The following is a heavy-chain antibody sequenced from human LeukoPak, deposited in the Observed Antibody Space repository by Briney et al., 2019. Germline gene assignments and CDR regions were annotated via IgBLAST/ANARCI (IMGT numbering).Heavy chain of an antibody. CDR2: IFYNGST. V-gene: IGHV4-59*01. Sequence: PSETLSLTCTVSGGSISCDYWSWIRQPPGKGPECVGSIFYNGSTNYNPSLQSRVTISVAMFKNQFSLGLTSVTTADTAVYYCARRASGWVDYWGQGTLVTVSS. D-gene: IGHD3-10*01. CDR1: GGSISCDY. J-gene: IGHJ4*02. CDR3: ARRASGWVDY.